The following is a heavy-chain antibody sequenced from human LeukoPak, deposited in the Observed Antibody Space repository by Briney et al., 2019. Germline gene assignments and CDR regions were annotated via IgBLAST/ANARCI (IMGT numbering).Heavy chain of an antibody. V-gene: IGHV3-30*02. CDR3: AAVFSRGAMIHLDY. Sequence: GGSLRLSCAASGSTFSSHGIHWVRQAPGKGLEWVAFIRYDGSNKYYADSVKGRFTISRDNSKNTLYLQMNSLRAEDTAVYYCAAVFSRGAMIHLDYWGQGTLVTVSS. CDR1: GSTFSSHG. J-gene: IGHJ4*02. CDR2: IRYDGSNK. D-gene: IGHD3-22*01.